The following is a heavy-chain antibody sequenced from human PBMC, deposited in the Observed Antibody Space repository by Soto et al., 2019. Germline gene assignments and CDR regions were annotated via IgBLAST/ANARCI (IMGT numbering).Heavy chain of an antibody. CDR3: AKGGYSLDY. J-gene: IGHJ4*02. CDR2: ISYDGSNK. CDR1: GFTFSSYG. V-gene: IGHV3-30*18. Sequence: PGGSLRLSCAASGFTFSSYGMHWVRQAPGKGLEWVAVISYDGSNKYYADSVKGRFTISRDNSKNTLYLQMNSLRAEDTAVYYCAKGGYSLDYWGQGTLVTVSS. D-gene: IGHD5-18*01.